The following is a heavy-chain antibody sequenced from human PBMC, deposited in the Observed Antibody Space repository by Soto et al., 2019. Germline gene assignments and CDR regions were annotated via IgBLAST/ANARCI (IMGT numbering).Heavy chain of an antibody. CDR2: ISAYNGNT. CDR3: ARGGSVATISPQTFDY. Sequence: ASVKVSCKASGYTFTSYGISWVRQAPGQGLEWMGWISAYNGNTNYAQKLQGRFTMTTDTSTSTAYMELRSLRSDDTAVYYCARGGSVATISPQTFDYWGQGTLVTVSS. D-gene: IGHD5-12*01. CDR1: GYTFTSYG. V-gene: IGHV1-18*01. J-gene: IGHJ4*02.